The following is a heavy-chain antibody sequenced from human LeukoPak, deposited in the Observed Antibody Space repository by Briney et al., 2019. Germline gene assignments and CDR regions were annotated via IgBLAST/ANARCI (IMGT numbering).Heavy chain of an antibody. CDR3: ARGGLDYGDCPVDY. D-gene: IGHD4-17*01. J-gene: IGHJ4*02. Sequence: PGGSLRLSXAASGFTFSSYSMNWVRQAPGKGLEWVSSISSSSSYIYYADSVKGRFTISRDNAKNSLYLQMNSLRAEDTAVYYCARGGLDYGDCPVDYWGQGTLVTVSS. CDR1: GFTFSSYS. CDR2: ISSSSSYI. V-gene: IGHV3-21*01.